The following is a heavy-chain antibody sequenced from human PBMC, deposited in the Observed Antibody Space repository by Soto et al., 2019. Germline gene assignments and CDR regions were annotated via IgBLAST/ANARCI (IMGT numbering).Heavy chain of an antibody. CDR1: GGSISSYY. J-gene: IGHJ3*02. D-gene: IGHD6-19*01. Sequence: QVQLQESGPGLVKPSETLSLTCTVSGGSISSYYWSWIRQPPGKGLEWIGYIYYSGSTNYNPSLKSRVTISVDTSKNQFSLKLSSVTAADTAVYYCARRGGWYDNGAFDIWGQGTMVTVSS. CDR3: ARRGGWYDNGAFDI. V-gene: IGHV4-59*08. CDR2: IYYSGST.